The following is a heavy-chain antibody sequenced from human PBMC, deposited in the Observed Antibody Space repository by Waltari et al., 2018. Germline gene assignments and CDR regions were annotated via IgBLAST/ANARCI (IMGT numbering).Heavy chain of an antibody. CDR3: ARDGPLQIQSWYSFDY. V-gene: IGHV3-30*07. Sequence: QVQLVESGGGVVHPGRSLRLSCEVSGFTFSYLALPWVRQAPGKGLEWVAGISYDGSDEYYADSVRGRFTISRDDSKDTVNLQMNSLRPEDTAVYYCARDGPLQIQSWYSFDYWGQGTLVTVSS. J-gene: IGHJ4*02. CDR2: ISYDGSDE. CDR1: GFTFSYLA. D-gene: IGHD5-18*01.